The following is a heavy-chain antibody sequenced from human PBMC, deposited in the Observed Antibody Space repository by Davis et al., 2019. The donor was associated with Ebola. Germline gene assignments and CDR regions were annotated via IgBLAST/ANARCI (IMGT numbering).Heavy chain of an antibody. CDR1: GGTFSSYT. D-gene: IGHD3-22*01. J-gene: IGHJ4*02. Sequence: SVKVSCKASGGTFSSYTITWVRQAPGQGLEWMGWVIPVFGTTNYAQKFQGRVTLTADESTSTVYMELSSLRSEDTAMYYCARDRYSDGSGYFFEQSHWGQGTLVTVSS. V-gene: IGHV1-69*13. CDR3: ARDRYSDGSGYFFEQSH. CDR2: VIPVFGTT.